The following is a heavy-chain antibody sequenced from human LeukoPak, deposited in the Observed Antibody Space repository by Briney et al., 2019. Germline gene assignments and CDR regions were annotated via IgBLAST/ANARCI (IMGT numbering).Heavy chain of an antibody. V-gene: IGHV4-34*01. CDR2: INHSGST. D-gene: IGHD3-3*01. J-gene: IGHJ4*02. Sequence: SETLSLTCAVYGVSFSGYYWSWIRQPPGKGLEWIGEINHSGSTNYNPSLRSRVTISVDTSKNQFSLKLSSVTAADTAVYYCARGYYYYDFWGGYYSPFDYWGQGTLVTVSS. CDR3: ARGYYYYDFWGGYYSPFDY. CDR1: GVSFSGYY.